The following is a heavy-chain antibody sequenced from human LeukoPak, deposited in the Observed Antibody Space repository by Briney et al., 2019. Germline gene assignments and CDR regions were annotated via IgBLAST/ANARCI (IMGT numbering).Heavy chain of an antibody. CDR3: ARDPPFRSGWSQNLFDH. CDR2: ISYDGGNI. J-gene: IGHJ4*02. CDR1: GFSFGDFA. Sequence: PGGSLRLSCAPSGFSFGDFAMHWARQAPGKGLEWVALISYDGGNIYYADSVRGRFTISRDNSKNMLFLHMNSLRPEDTAVYYCARDPPFRSGWSQNLFDHWGQGTLVTVSS. D-gene: IGHD6-19*01. V-gene: IGHV3-30*04.